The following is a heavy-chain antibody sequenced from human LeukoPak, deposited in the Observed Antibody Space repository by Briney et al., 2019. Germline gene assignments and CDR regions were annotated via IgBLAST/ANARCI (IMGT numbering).Heavy chain of an antibody. V-gene: IGHV3-30*02. J-gene: IGHJ4*02. CDR1: GVTFSSSG. CDR3: AKVVRATTFDY. CDR2: IRSDGSNK. D-gene: IGHD1-26*01. Sequence: PGGSLRLSCAASGVTFSSSGIHWVRQAPGKGLEWVAFIRSDGSNKYYGDSVKGRFTISRDNSKNTLYLQMNSLRAEDTALYYCAKVVRATTFDYWGQGTLVTVSS.